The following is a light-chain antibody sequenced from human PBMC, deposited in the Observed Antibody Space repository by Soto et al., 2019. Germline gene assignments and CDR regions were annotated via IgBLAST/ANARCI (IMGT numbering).Light chain of an antibody. J-gene: IGLJ2*01. V-gene: IGLV2-14*01. CDR2: DVT. CDR1: NSDIGSYNY. Sequence: QSALTQPASVSGSPGPSITISCTGANSDIGSYNYVSWYQQHPGKAPKLLIYDVTKWPSGVSNRFSGSKSGNTASLTISGLQAEDEADYYCSSYTSASTLVFGGGTQLTVL. CDR3: SSYTSASTLV.